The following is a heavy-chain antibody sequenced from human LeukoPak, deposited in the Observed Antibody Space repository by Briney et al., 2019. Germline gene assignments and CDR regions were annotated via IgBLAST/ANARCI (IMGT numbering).Heavy chain of an antibody. CDR3: ARGRYYYDSSGYPREPFDL. CDR2: INNSAST. D-gene: IGHD3-22*01. CDR1: GGSFSGYY. V-gene: IGHV4-34*01. Sequence: SETLSLTCAVYGGSFSGYYWSWIRQPPGKGLEWIGEINNSASTNYNPSLKTPLPISVDTSKHQFSLKLSSVTAADTAVYYCARGRYYYDSSGYPREPFDLWGRGTLVTVSS. J-gene: IGHJ2*01.